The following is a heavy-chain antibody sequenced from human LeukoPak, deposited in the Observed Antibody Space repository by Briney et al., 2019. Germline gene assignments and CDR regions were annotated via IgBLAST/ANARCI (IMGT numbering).Heavy chain of an antibody. J-gene: IGHJ4*02. D-gene: IGHD3-22*01. V-gene: IGHV1-2*02. CDR2: VNPTSGGT. CDR3: ARVYYYYDSSGILTLYFDY. Sequence: GASVKVSCKTSGYTFTSYYMHWVRQAPGQGLGWMGWVNPTSGGTNYAQKFQGRVTMTRDTSISTAYMELSRLRSDDTAVYYCARVYYYYDSSGILTLYFDYWGQGTLVTVSS. CDR1: GYTFTSYY.